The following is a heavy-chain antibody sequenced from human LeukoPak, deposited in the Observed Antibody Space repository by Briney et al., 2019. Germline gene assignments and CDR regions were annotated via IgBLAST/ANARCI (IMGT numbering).Heavy chain of an antibody. CDR2: IWNDGSNK. Sequence: GSPLRLSCAASGFTFSTYGMLWVRQAPDEGLEGVVVIWNDGSNKYYADSVKGRFTIARDNAKNSLYLQMNSLRAEDTALYYCASFGYFYGSGRGAMDVWGQGTTVTVSS. J-gene: IGHJ6*02. D-gene: IGHD3-10*01. CDR1: GFTFSTYG. CDR3: ASFGYFYGSGRGAMDV. V-gene: IGHV3-33*03.